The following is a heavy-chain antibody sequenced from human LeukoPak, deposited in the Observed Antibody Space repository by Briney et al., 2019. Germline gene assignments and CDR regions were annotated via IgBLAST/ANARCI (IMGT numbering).Heavy chain of an antibody. J-gene: IGHJ4*02. Sequence: PSETLSLTCAVSGYSISSGYYWGWIRQPPGKGLEWIGRIYHSGSTYYNPSLKSRVTISVDTSKNQFSLKLSSVTAADTAVYYCARQSYDFWSGYFLDYWGQGTLVTVSS. V-gene: IGHV4-38-2*01. CDR1: GYSISSGYY. CDR3: ARQSYDFWSGYFLDY. CDR2: IYHSGST. D-gene: IGHD3-3*01.